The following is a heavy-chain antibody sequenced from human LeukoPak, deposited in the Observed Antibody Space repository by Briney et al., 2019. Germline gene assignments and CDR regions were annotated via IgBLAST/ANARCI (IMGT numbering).Heavy chain of an antibody. Sequence: ASVKVSCKASGYTFTSYGISWVRQAPGQGLEWMGWISAYNGNTNYAQKLQGRVTMTTDTSTNTAYMELRSLRSDDTAVYYCARDLGGITGTTGSFDPWGQGTLVTVSS. CDR2: ISAYNGNT. J-gene: IGHJ5*02. CDR1: GYTFTSYG. D-gene: IGHD1-7*01. CDR3: ARDLGGITGTTGSFDP. V-gene: IGHV1-18*01.